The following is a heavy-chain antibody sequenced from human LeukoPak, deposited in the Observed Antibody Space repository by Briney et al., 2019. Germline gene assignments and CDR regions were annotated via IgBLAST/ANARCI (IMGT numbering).Heavy chain of an antibody. J-gene: IGHJ4*02. CDR1: GGSISSGGYY. Sequence: PSQTLSLTCTVSGGSISSGGYYWSLIRQHPGKGLEWIGYIYYSGSTYYNPSLKSRVTISVDTSKNQFSLKLSSVTAADTAVYYCARVVRYYDSSGYSKGYFDYWGQGTLVTVSS. D-gene: IGHD3-22*01. CDR3: ARVVRYYDSSGYSKGYFDY. CDR2: IYYSGST. V-gene: IGHV4-31*03.